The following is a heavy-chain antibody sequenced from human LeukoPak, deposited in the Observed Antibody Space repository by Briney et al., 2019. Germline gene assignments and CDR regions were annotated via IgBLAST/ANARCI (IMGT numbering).Heavy chain of an antibody. D-gene: IGHD3-3*01. CDR1: GFTFGSYW. J-gene: IGHJ4*02. CDR2: IKQDGSEK. Sequence: GGSLRLSCAASGFTFGSYWMSWVRQAPGKGLEWVANIKQDGSEKYYVDSVKGRFTISRDNAKNSLYLQMNSLRAEDTAVYYCARGYYDFWSGYWAYWGQETLVTVSS. V-gene: IGHV3-7*03. CDR3: ARGYYDFWSGYWAY.